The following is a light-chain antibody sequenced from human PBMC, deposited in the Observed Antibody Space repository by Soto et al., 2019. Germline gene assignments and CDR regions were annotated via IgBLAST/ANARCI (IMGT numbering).Light chain of an antibody. CDR1: QGIINY. J-gene: IGKJ3*01. V-gene: IGKV1-9*01. Sequence: IQLTQSPSSLSASMGDRVTITCRASQGIINYLAWYQQKPVKAPKLLIYGASTLQGGVPSRFSGSGSGTDFTLTVSSLQPDDLVTYFCQPLVIYPPTFGPGTKVDIK. CDR2: GAS. CDR3: QPLVIYPPT.